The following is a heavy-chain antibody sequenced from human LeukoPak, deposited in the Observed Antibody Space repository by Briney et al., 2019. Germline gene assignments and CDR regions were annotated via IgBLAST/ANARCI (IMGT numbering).Heavy chain of an antibody. CDR1: GYTPTELS. D-gene: IGHD3-10*01. CDR2: FDPEDGET. Sequence: ASVKVSCKVSGYTPTELSMHWVRQAPGKGLEWMGGFDPEDGETIYAQKFQGRVTMTEDTSTDTAYMELSSLRSEDTAVYYCATVGDYYGSGRGDYWGQGTLVTVSS. J-gene: IGHJ4*02. CDR3: ATVGDYYGSGRGDY. V-gene: IGHV1-24*01.